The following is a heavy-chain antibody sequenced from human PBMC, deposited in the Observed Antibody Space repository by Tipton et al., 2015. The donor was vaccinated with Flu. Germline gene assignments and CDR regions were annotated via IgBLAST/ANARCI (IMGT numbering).Heavy chain of an antibody. J-gene: IGHJ4*02. CDR2: IYYSGST. CDR1: GGSISSGGYY. Sequence: TLSLTCTVSGGSISSGGYYWSWIRQHPGKGLEWIGYIYYSGSTYYNPSLKSRVTISIDTSKNQFSLKLSSVTAADTAVYYCARGQGNSGWRYFDYWGQGTLVTVSS. D-gene: IGHD6-19*01. CDR3: ARGQGNSGWRYFDY. V-gene: IGHV4-31*03.